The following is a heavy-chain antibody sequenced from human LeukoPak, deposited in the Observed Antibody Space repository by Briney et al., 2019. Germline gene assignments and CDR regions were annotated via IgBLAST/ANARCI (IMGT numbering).Heavy chain of an antibody. J-gene: IGHJ4*02. V-gene: IGHV4-59*01. CDR2: IYYSGST. CDR3: ARVRVSSGSHPWYFDY. CDR1: RGSISSYY. Sequence: SETLSLTCTVSRGSISSYYWSWIRQPPGQGLEWIGYIYYSGSTDYNPSLKSRVNISVDTSKNQFSLKLSSVTAADTAVYYCARVRVSSGSHPWYFDYWGQGTLVTVSS. D-gene: IGHD3-22*01.